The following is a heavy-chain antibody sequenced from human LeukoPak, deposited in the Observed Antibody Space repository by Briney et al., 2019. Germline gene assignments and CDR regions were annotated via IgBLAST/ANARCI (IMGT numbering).Heavy chain of an antibody. CDR1: GFTFSSHA. J-gene: IGHJ4*02. CDR2: ISNDDGNKK. V-gene: IGHV3-30-3*01. CDR3: AIGWGDY. D-gene: IGHD7-27*01. Sequence: PGGSLRLSCAVSGFTFSSHAMHWVRQAPGKGLEWVAVISNDDGNKKFYADSVKGRFTISRDNSKNTLDLQMSSLRAEDTAVYYCAIGWGDYWGQGALVTVSS.